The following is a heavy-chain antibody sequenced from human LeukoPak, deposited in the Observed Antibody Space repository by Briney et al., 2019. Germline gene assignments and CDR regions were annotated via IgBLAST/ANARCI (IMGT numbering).Heavy chain of an antibody. J-gene: IGHJ6*03. CDR2: ISSSGSTI. Sequence: PGGSLRLSCAASGFTFSTYGMNWVRQAPGKGLEWVSYISSSGSTIYYADSVKGRFTISRDNAKNSLYLQMNSLGAEDTAVYYCARSELGYNYHYMDVWGKGTTVTVSS. CDR1: GFTFSTYG. CDR3: ARSELGYNYHYMDV. V-gene: IGHV3-48*04. D-gene: IGHD7-27*01.